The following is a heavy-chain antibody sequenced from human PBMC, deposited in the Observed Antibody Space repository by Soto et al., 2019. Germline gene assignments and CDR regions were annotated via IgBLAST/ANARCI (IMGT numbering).Heavy chain of an antibody. J-gene: IGHJ3*02. Sequence: GGSLRLSCAASGFTFSSYWMSWVRQAPGKGLEWVANIKQDGSEKDYVDSVKGRVTISRDNAKNSLYLQMNSLRAEDTAVYYCARDRAEDAFDIWGQGTMVTVSS. CDR2: IKQDGSEK. D-gene: IGHD6-13*01. CDR3: ARDRAEDAFDI. V-gene: IGHV3-7*01. CDR1: GFTFSSYW.